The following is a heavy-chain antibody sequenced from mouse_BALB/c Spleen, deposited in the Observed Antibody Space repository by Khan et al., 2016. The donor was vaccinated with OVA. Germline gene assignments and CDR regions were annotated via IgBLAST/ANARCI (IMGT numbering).Heavy chain of an antibody. V-gene: IGHV9-3-1*01. D-gene: IGHD2-1*01. CDR2: INTYTGEA. J-gene: IGHJ3*01. CDR3: SRSNDNYWVAY. Sequence: QIQLVQSGPELKKPGETVKISCKASGYTLTNYGMNWVKQAPGKGLKWMGWINTYTGEATYADDFKGRFAFSLETSASTAYLQINNLKNEDTATYFCSRSNDNYWVAYGGQGSLVTVAA. CDR1: GYTLTNYG.